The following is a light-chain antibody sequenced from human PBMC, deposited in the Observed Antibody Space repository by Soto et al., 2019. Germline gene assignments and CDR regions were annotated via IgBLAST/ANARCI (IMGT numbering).Light chain of an antibody. CDR3: QQYNNWPRGT. V-gene: IGKV3-15*01. CDR2: GAS. J-gene: IGKJ1*01. Sequence: IVMTQSPASLSVSPGEGATLSCRASQSVSNNLAWYQQKPGQAPRLLIYGASTRVTGIPARFSGSGSGTDFTLTISSLQSEDFAVYYCQQYNNWPRGTLGQGTKVEIK. CDR1: QSVSNN.